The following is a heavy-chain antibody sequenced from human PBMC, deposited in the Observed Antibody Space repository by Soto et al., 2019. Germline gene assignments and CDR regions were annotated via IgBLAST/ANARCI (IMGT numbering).Heavy chain of an antibody. CDR2: ISSSSSTI. Sequence: GGSLRLSCAASGFTFSSYSMNWVRQAPGKGLEWVSYISSSSSTIYYADSVKGRFTISRDNAKNSLYLQMNSLRDEDTAVYYCARDQLYYNDISGRPLNAIDVWGQATMVTVSS. CDR1: GFTFSSYS. J-gene: IGHJ3*01. V-gene: IGHV3-48*02. CDR3: ARDQLYYNDISGRPLNAIDV. D-gene: IGHD3-22*01.